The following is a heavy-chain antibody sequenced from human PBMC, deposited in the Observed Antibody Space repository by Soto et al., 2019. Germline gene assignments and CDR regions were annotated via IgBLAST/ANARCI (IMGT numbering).Heavy chain of an antibody. V-gene: IGHV3-74*01. CDR2: INNDGSST. D-gene: IGHD3-22*01. CDR3: ARESDTMIVVVNGMDV. J-gene: IGHJ6*02. CDR1: GFTFSSYW. Sequence: HPGGSLRLSCAASGFTFSSYWMHWVRQAPGKGLVWVSRINNDGSSTSYADSVKGRFTISRDNAKNTLYLQMNSLRAEDTAVYYCARESDTMIVVVNGMDVWGQGTTVTVSS.